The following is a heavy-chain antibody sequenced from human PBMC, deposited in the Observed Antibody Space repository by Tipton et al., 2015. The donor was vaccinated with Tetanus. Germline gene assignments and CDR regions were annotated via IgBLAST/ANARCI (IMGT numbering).Heavy chain of an antibody. J-gene: IGHJ4*02. D-gene: IGHD3-10*01. CDR2: FYYSGGT. Sequence: TLSLTCAVTGGSISGSSYYWSWIRQPPGKALGWIGRFYYSGGTFYHPSLQSRATISEDTSKTQFSLRLSSVTAADTAVYFCARHPPPYYYGSGSYLDYWGQGTPVTVSS. CDR1: GGSISGSSYY. V-gene: IGHV4-39*01. CDR3: ARHPPPYYYGSGSYLDY.